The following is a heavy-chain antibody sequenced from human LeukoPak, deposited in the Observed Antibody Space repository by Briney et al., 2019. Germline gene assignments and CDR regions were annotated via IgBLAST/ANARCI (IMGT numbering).Heavy chain of an antibody. V-gene: IGHV4-30-2*03. J-gene: IGHJ4*02. D-gene: IGHD6-19*01. CDR3: ARRPRDNPYSSGSYYFDY. Sequence: SETLSLTCAVSGGSISSGGYSWSWIRPPPGKGLEWIGYIYHSGSTYYNPSLKSRVTISVDTSKNQFSLKLSSVTAADTAVYYCARRPRDNPYSSGSYYFDYWGQGTLVTVSS. CDR1: GGSISSGGYS. CDR2: IYHSGST.